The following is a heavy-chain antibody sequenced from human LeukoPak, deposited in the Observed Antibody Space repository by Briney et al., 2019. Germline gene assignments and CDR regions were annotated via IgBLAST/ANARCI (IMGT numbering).Heavy chain of an antibody. Sequence: ASVKVSCKVSGYTLTELSMHWVRQAPGKGLEWMGGFDTEDGETIYAQKFQGRVTMTEDTSTDTAYMELSSLRSEDTAVYYCATVEQQLVFLGAFDIWGQGTMVTVSS. CDR3: ATVEQQLVFLGAFDI. V-gene: IGHV1-24*01. CDR1: GYTLTELS. J-gene: IGHJ3*02. D-gene: IGHD6-13*01. CDR2: FDTEDGET.